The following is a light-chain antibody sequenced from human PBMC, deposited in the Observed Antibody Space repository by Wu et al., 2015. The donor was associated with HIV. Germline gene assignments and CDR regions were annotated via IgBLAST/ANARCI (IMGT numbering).Light chain of an antibody. Sequence: DIQMTQSPSTLSASVGDRVTITCRASQSINTWLAWYQQKPGKAPKLLIYKASSLESGVPSRFSGSGSGTEFTLTISSLQPDDFATYYCQQYNSYPYAFGQGTKLEIK. CDR2: KAS. CDR1: QSINTW. CDR3: QQYNSYPYA. V-gene: IGKV1-5*03. J-gene: IGKJ2*01.